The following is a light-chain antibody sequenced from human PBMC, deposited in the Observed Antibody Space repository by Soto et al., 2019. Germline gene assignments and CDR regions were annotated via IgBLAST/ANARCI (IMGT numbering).Light chain of an antibody. CDR3: SSYPGRSTPYV. V-gene: IGLV2-14*03. Sequence: QSVLTQPDSVSGSPGQSIANSCTGSSSDVGAYNFVSWYQQHPGKVPKLMIYDVSNRPSGVSDRFSGSKSGNTASLTISGLQTEDEADYFCSSYPGRSTPYVFGTGTKVTVL. CDR2: DVS. CDR1: SSDVGAYNF. J-gene: IGLJ1*01.